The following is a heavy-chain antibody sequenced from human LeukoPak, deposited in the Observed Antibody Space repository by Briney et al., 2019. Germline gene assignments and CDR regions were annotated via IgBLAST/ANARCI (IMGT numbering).Heavy chain of an antibody. CDR2: ISGSGGST. V-gene: IGHV3-23*01. CDR1: GFTFSSYA. CDR3: AKGEGYCSGGSCYVYFDY. Sequence: HPGGSLRLSCAASGFTFSSYAMSWVRQAPGKGLEWVSAISGSGGSTYYADSVKGRFTISRDNSKNTLYLQMNSLRAEDTAVYYCAKGEGYCSGGSCYVYFDYWGQGTLVTVSS. J-gene: IGHJ4*02. D-gene: IGHD2-15*01.